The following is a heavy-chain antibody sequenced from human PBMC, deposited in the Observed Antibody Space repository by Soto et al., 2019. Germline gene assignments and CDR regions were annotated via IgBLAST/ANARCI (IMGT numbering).Heavy chain of an antibody. CDR2: ISYDGSNK. CDR3: AKDQFDYYDSSGLGDY. V-gene: IGHV3-30*18. D-gene: IGHD3-22*01. CDR1: GFTFSSYG. Sequence: QVQLVESGGGVVQPGRSLRLSCAASGFTFSSYGMHWVRQAPGKGLEWVAVISYDGSNKYYADSVKGRFTISRDNSKNTLYLQMNSLRAEDTAVCYCAKDQFDYYDSSGLGDYWGQGTLVTVSS. J-gene: IGHJ4*02.